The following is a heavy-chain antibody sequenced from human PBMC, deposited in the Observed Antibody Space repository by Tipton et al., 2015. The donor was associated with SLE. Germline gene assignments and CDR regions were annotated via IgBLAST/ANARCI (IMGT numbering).Heavy chain of an antibody. CDR1: GGSISSHY. D-gene: IGHD5-12*01. J-gene: IGHJ5*02. CDR2: VHSSGST. CDR3: ATSGYDFLSWFDP. V-gene: IGHV4-59*11. Sequence: TLSLTYTVSGGSISSHYWSWIRQPPGKRLEWIGHVHSSGSTFYNPSLKSRVSISMDTSKNQVSLRMTSVTAADTAVYYCATSGYDFLSWFDPWGQGTPVTVSS.